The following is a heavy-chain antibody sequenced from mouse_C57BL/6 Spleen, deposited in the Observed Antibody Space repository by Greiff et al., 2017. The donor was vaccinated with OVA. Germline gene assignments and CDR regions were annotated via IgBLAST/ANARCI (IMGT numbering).Heavy chain of an antibody. CDR2: ISSGSSTI. D-gene: IGHD2-3*01. Sequence: EVMLVESGGGLVKPGGSLKLSCAASGFTFSDYGMHWVRQAPEKGLEWVAYISSGSSTIYYADTVKGRFTISRDNAKNTRFLKMTSRRAEDRAMYYCAKGMGAMDYWGQGTSVTVSS. CDR3: AKGMGAMDY. V-gene: IGHV5-17*01. J-gene: IGHJ4*01. CDR1: GFTFSDYG.